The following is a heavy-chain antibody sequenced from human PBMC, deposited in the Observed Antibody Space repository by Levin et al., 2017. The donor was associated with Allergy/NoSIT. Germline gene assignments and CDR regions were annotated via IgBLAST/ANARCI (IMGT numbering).Heavy chain of an antibody. CDR2: IYYSWST. J-gene: IGHJ4*02. Sequence: LRLSCTVSGGSISGGGYHWTWIRQHPEKGLEWIGYIYYSWSTFYNPSLKSRLMISVDTSKNQFSLNVSSVTAADTAVYYCAREDGSTFDFWGQGALVTVAS. D-gene: IGHD2-2*03. CDR3: AREDGSTFDF. CDR1: GGSISGGGYH. V-gene: IGHV4-31*03.